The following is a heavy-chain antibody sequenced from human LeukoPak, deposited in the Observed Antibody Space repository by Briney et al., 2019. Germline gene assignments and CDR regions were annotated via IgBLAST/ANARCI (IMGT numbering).Heavy chain of an antibody. CDR2: IIPIFGTA. V-gene: IGHV1-69*13. D-gene: IGHD5-24*01. CDR3: ARDTRDGYNFDY. Sequence: GASVKVSCKASGGTFSSYAISWVRQTPGQGLEWMGGIIPIFGTANYARKFQGRVTITADESTGTAYMELSSLRSEDTAVYYCARDTRDGYNFDYWGQGTLVTVSS. J-gene: IGHJ4*02. CDR1: GGTFSSYA.